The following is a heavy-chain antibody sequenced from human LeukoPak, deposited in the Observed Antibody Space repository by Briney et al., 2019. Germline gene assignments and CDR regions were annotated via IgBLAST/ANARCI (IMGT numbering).Heavy chain of an antibody. V-gene: IGHV3-30-3*01. CDR3: ARGEGQQHLVPPRHFFDY. CDR2: VSSDGIYK. D-gene: IGHD6-13*01. CDR1: GLTFSSYA. J-gene: IGHJ4*02. Sequence: GGSLRLSCAASGLTFSSYAMHWVRQAPGKGLEWVAVVSSDGIYKYYADSVKGRFTISRDNSKNTLYPQMNSLRTEDTAVYYCARGEGQQHLVPPRHFFDYWGQGTLVTVSS.